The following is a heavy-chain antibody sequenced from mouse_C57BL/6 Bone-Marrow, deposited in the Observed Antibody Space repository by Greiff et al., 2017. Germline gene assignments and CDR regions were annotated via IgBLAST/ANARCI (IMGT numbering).Heavy chain of an antibody. Sequence: EVKLMESGAGLVKPGGSLKLSCAASGFTFSSYAMSWVRQTPEKRLEWVAYISSGGDYIYYADTVKGRFTISRDNARNTLYLQMSSLKSEDTAMYYCTRNEGGLLLVAYWGQGTLVTVSA. J-gene: IGHJ3*01. CDR3: TRNEGGLLLVAY. CDR2: ISSGGDYI. CDR1: GFTFSSYA. V-gene: IGHV5-9-1*02. D-gene: IGHD2-3*01.